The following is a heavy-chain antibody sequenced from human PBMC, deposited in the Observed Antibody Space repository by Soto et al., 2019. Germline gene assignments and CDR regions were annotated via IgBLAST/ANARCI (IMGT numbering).Heavy chain of an antibody. V-gene: IGHV1-69*06. CDR3: ARRDTSGFLRYFDN. CDR2: IVPNVGTV. Sequence: QMQLVQSGAEVKKPGSSVKVSCKASGGTLSSFINYPINWVRQAPGQGLEWVGGIVPNVGTVNYAQKFQGRVTITVDKSTGTAYMEVSSLRSEDTALYYCARRDTSGFLRYFDNWGQGTPVTVSS. J-gene: IGHJ4*02. D-gene: IGHD3-3*01. CDR1: GGTLSSFINYP.